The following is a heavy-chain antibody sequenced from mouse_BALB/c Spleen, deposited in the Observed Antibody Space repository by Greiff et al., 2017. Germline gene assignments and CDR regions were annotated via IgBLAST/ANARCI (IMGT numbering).Heavy chain of an antibody. CDR3: ARGLYGSSYDYAMDY. V-gene: IGHV3-2*02. CDR1: GYSITSDYA. Sequence: VQLKESGPGLVKPSQSLSLTCTVTGYSITSDYAWNWIRQFPGNKLEWMGYISYSGSTCYHPSLKSRISITRDTSKNQFFLQLNSVTTEDTATYYGARGLYGSSYDYAMDYWGQGTSVTVSS. CDR2: ISYSGST. D-gene: IGHD1-1*01. J-gene: IGHJ4*01.